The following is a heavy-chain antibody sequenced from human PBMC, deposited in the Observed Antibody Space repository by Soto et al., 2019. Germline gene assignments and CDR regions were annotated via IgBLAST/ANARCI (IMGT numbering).Heavy chain of an antibody. Sequence: SETLSLTCSVSGTALNSGNYYWSWIRQVPGKGLEWIGHIYVTGAVDYNPSLRDRITISQDTSERQFSLNLRLVTAADTAVYYCARLRIATNNYKWFDPWGQGTLVTVSS. CDR2: IYVTGAV. J-gene: IGHJ5*02. CDR3: ARLRIATNNYKWFDP. CDR1: GTALNSGNYY. D-gene: IGHD2-21*01. V-gene: IGHV4-31*03.